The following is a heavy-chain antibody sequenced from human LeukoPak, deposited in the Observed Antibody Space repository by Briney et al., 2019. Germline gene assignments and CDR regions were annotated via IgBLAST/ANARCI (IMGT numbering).Heavy chain of an antibody. CDR2: ISAYNGDT. D-gene: IGHD3-22*01. CDR1: GYTFTTFG. V-gene: IGHV1-18*01. Sequence: ASVKVSCKASGYTFTTFGITWVRQAPGQGLEWMGWISAYNGDTNYAQKVQGRVTMTTDTSTRTAYMELRSLRSDDTAVYYCARGHYSDSTDAFDTWGQGTMVTVSS. J-gene: IGHJ3*02. CDR3: ARGHYSDSTDAFDT.